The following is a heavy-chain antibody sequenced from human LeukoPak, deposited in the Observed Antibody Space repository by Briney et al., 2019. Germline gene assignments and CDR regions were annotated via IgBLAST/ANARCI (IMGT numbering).Heavy chain of an antibody. J-gene: IGHJ4*02. CDR3: ARQIADSSGPIDY. CDR2: IYPGDSDT. D-gene: IGHD6-19*01. V-gene: IGHV5-51*01. Sequence: GESLKISCKGSGYTFASYWIAWVRQMPGNGLEWMGIIYPGDSDTRYSPSFQGQVTISADKSISTACLQWSSLKASDTAMYYCARQIADSSGPIDYWGQGTLVTVSS. CDR1: GYTFASYW.